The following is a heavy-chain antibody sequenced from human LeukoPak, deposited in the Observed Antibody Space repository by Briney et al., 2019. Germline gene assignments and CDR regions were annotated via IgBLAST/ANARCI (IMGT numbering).Heavy chain of an antibody. J-gene: IGHJ6*02. Sequence: SETLPLTCTVSGGSISSYYWSWIRQPPGKGLEWIGYIYYSGSTNYNPSLKSRVTISVDTSKNQFSLKLSSVTAADTAVYYCARQAVCSGGSCYYYGMDVWGQGTTVTVSS. V-gene: IGHV4-59*08. CDR2: IYYSGST. CDR3: ARQAVCSGGSCYYYGMDV. CDR1: GGSISSYY. D-gene: IGHD2-15*01.